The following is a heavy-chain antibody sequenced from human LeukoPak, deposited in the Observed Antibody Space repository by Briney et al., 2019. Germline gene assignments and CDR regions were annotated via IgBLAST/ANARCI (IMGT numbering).Heavy chain of an antibody. D-gene: IGHD3-10*01. J-gene: IGHJ6*04. CDR1: GFTFSSYE. V-gene: IGHV3-48*03. CDR2: ISSSGSTI. Sequence: GGSLRLSCAASGFTFSSYEMNWVRQAPGKGLEWGSYISSSGSTIYYADSVKGRFTISRDNAKNSLYLQMNSLRAEDTAVYYCAREPMVRGKNGMDVWGKGTTVTVSS. CDR3: AREPMVRGKNGMDV.